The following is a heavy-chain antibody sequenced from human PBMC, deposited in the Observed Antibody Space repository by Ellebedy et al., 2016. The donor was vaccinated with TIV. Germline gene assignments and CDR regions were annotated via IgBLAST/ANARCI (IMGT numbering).Heavy chain of an antibody. Sequence: GGSLRLXCAASGFTFSNYGMHWVRQAPGKGLEWVAVISYDAINKYYRDSVKGRFTISRDNTKNTLYLQMNSLRAEDTAVYYCAAVSVTTRAEYFQHWGQGTLVTVSS. J-gene: IGHJ1*01. CDR2: ISYDAINK. CDR1: GFTFSNYG. D-gene: IGHD1-1*01. CDR3: AAVSVTTRAEYFQH. V-gene: IGHV3-30*03.